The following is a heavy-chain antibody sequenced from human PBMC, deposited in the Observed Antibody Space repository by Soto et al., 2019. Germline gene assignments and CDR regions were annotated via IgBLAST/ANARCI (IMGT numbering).Heavy chain of an antibody. Sequence: EVQLVESGGGLVKPGGSLRLSCAASGFTFSNAWMSWVRQAPGKGLEWVGRIKSKTDGGTTDYAAPVKGRFTISRDDSKNTLYLQMNRLKTEDTAVYYCTTEFDIVVVVAATAEYFQHWGQGTLVTVSS. J-gene: IGHJ1*01. V-gene: IGHV3-15*01. D-gene: IGHD2-15*01. CDR2: IKSKTDGGTT. CDR1: GFTFSNAW. CDR3: TTEFDIVVVVAATAEYFQH.